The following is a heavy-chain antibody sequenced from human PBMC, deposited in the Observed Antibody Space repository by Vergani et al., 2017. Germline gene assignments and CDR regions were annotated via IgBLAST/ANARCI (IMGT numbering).Heavy chain of an antibody. D-gene: IGHD6-6*01. J-gene: IGHJ4*02. CDR2: IYYSGST. V-gene: IGHV4-59*08. Sequence: QVQLQESGPGLVKPSETLSLTCTVSGGSISSYYWSWIRQPPGKGLEWIGYIYYSGSTNYNPSLKSRVTISVDTSKNQFSLKLSSVTAADTAVYYCARHYSSSSPFDSWGQGTLGTVSS. CDR3: ARHYSSSSPFDS. CDR1: GGSISSYY.